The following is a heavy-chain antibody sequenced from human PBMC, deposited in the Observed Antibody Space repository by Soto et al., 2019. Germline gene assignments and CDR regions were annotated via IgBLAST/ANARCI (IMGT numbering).Heavy chain of an antibody. CDR2: IDPNRNSA. CDR1: GYRFSDYQ. CDR3: ARDLLKYTGSYPPGPAY. D-gene: IGHD1-26*01. J-gene: IGHJ4*02. V-gene: IGHV1-46*01. Sequence: QVQLVSSGAEVRRHGASVTISCKASGYRFSDYQVHWVRQAPGQGLEWVGMIDPNRNSAKYAPKFEARVTMTSDTSTSTVYMEMTRLRTDDTAIYFCARDLLKYTGSYPPGPAYWGQGTLVTVSS.